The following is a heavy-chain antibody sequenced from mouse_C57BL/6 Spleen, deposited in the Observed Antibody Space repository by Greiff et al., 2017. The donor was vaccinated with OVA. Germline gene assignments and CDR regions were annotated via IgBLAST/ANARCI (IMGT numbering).Heavy chain of an antibody. V-gene: IGHV1-82*01. D-gene: IGHD2-3*01. J-gene: IGHJ2*01. CDR1: GYAFSSSW. Sequence: VQLQQSGPELVKPGASVKISCKASGYAFSSSWMNWVKQRPGKGLEWIGRIYPGDGDTNYNGKFKGKATLTADKSSSIAYMQLSSLTSEDSAVYFCARRGDDGYFDYWGQGTTLTVSS. CDR2: IYPGDGDT. CDR3: ARRGDDGYFDY.